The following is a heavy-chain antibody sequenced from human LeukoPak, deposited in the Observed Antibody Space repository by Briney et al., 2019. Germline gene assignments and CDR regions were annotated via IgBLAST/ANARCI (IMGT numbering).Heavy chain of an antibody. Sequence: SETLSLTCTVSGGSISNYYWSWIRQPPGKGLEWIGYIYYSGSTNYNPSLKSRVTISVDTSKNQFSLKLSSVTAADTAVYYCARGGKGYFGYDYWGQGTLVTVSS. D-gene: IGHD2/OR15-2a*01. CDR2: IYYSGST. V-gene: IGHV4-59*01. CDR3: ARGGKGYFGYDY. CDR1: GGSISNYY. J-gene: IGHJ4*02.